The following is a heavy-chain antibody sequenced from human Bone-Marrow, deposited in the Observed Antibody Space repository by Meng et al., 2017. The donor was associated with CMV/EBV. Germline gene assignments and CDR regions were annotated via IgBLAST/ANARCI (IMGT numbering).Heavy chain of an antibody. CDR1: GFTFDDYG. Sequence: ASLKISCAASGFTFDDYGMSWGRQVPGKGMEWGSGSNWNSGSTGYGDFVKDRFIISRDNAKDSLYLQMNRLRADDTALYYCARDLHDCSTTSCYKNFAYWGQGTLVTVSS. V-gene: IGHV3-20*04. D-gene: IGHD2-2*02. CDR2: SNWNSGST. CDR3: ARDLHDCSTTSCYKNFAY. J-gene: IGHJ4*02.